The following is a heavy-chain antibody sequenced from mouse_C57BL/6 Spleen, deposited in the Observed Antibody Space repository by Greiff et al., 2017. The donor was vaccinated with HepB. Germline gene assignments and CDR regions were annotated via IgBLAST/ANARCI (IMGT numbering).Heavy chain of an antibody. D-gene: IGHD3-3*01. CDR3: ARAGWDYFDY. Sequence: EVKLMESGGGLVKPGGSLKLSCAASGFTFSSYAMSWVRQTPEKRLEWVATISDGGSYTYYPDNVKGRFTISRDNAKNNLYLQMSHLKSEDTAMYYCARAGWDYFDYWGQGTTLTVSS. CDR1: GFTFSSYA. J-gene: IGHJ2*01. V-gene: IGHV5-4*03. CDR2: ISDGGSYT.